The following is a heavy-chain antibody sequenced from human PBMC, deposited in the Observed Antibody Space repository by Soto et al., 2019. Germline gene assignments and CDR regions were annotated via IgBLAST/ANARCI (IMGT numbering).Heavy chain of an antibody. CDR2: IYYSGST. V-gene: IGHV4-39*02. J-gene: IGHJ5*02. CDR1: GGSISSSSYY. CDR3: ATQEVGGSYVYTFDP. Sequence: QLQLQESGPGLVKPSETLSLTCTVSGGSISSSSYYWGWIRQPPGKGLEWIGSIYYSGSTYYNPSLKSRVTIPVDTSKKHFSLKLSSVTAADTAVYYCATQEVGGSYVYTFDPWGQGTLVTVSS. D-gene: IGHD1-26*01.